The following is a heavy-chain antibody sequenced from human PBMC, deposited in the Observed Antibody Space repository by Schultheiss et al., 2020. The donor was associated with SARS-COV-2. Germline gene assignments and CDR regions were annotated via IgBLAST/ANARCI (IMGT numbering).Heavy chain of an antibody. V-gene: IGHV3-74*01. CDR1: GFTVSSNY. D-gene: IGHD3-22*01. J-gene: IGHJ4*02. Sequence: GGSLRLSCAASGFTVSSNYMSWVRQAPGKGLEWVSRINSDGSASSYADSVQGRFTVSRDNAGNTLYLQMNSLRAEDTAVYYCARDQYYYDSSGYRHYYGDGPGVYWGQGTLVTVSS. CDR3: ARDQYYYDSSGYRHYYGDGPGVY. CDR2: INSDGSAS.